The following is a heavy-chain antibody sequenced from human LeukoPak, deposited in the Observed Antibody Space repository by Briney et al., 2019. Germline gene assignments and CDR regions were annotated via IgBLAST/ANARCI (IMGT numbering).Heavy chain of an antibody. CDR1: GFTFNNYA. V-gene: IGHV3-23*01. D-gene: IGHD2-15*01. Sequence: GGSLRLSCAASGFTFNNYAMSWVRQAPGKGLEWVSTISGRGGTTYYADSVKGRFTISRDNSQNTLYLQMHSLRAEDTAVYYCAKDFCSGGSCYSGLASWGQGTLVTVSS. J-gene: IGHJ4*02. CDR2: ISGRGGTT. CDR3: AKDFCSGGSCYSGLAS.